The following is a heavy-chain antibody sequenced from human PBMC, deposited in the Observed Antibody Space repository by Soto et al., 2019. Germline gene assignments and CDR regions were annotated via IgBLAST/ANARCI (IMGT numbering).Heavy chain of an antibody. CDR2: INAGSGNT. Sequence: ASVKVSCKASGYTFTGFSLHWVRQAPGQRLEWMGWINAGSGNTKYSQKFQGRVTITRDTSASTAYMELSSLRSEDTAVYYCARDILFDYWGQGTLVTVSS. D-gene: IGHD2-15*01. CDR3: ARDILFDY. CDR1: GYTFTGFS. V-gene: IGHV1-3*01. J-gene: IGHJ4*02.